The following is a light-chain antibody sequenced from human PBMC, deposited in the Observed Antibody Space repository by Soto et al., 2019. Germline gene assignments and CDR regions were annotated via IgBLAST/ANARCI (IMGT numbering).Light chain of an antibody. CDR2: GAS. Sequence: EVVMTQSPATLSASPGERATLSCRASQGVNNNLAWYQQKPGQAPRLLIYGASTRATGVPARFIGSGSGAEFTLTISSLQSEDLAVYYCQKYDDWPPWTFGQGTKVEIK. J-gene: IGKJ1*01. CDR1: QGVNNN. V-gene: IGKV3-15*01. CDR3: QKYDDWPPWT.